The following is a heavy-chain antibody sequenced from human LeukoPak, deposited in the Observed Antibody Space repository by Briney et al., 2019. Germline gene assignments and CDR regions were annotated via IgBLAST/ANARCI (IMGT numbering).Heavy chain of an antibody. D-gene: IGHD3-3*01. V-gene: IGHV3-30*04. J-gene: IGHJ6*02. CDR2: ISYDGSNK. CDR3: ARGDYVLRFLEWAHPPHYGMDV. Sequence: GGSLRLSCAASGFTFSSYAMHWVRQAPGKGLEWVAVISYDGSNKYYADSVKGRFTISRDNTKNTLYLQMNSLRAEDTAVYYCARGDYVLRFLEWAHPPHYGMDVWGQGTTVTVSS. CDR1: GFTFSSYA.